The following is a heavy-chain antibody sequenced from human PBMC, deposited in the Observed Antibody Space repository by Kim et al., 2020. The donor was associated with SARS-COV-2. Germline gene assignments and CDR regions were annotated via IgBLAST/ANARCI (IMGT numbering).Heavy chain of an antibody. Sequence: GGSLRLSCAASGFTFSGSAMHWVRQASGKGLEWVGRIRSKANSYATAYDASVKGRFTISRDDSKHTAYLQMNSLKTEDTAVYYCTRHTYYYDSSGYYRYFDYWGQGTLVTVSS. J-gene: IGHJ4*02. D-gene: IGHD3-22*01. CDR1: GFTFSGSA. CDR2: IRSKANSYAT. V-gene: IGHV3-73*01. CDR3: TRHTYYYDSSGYYRYFDY.